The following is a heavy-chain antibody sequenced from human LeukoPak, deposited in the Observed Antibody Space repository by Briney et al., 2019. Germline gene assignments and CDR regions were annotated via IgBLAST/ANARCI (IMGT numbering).Heavy chain of an antibody. CDR1: GFSVNNNY. CDR2: MDNFAIT. Sequence: GGSLRLSCAASGFSVNNNYVDWVRQAPGKGLEWVSSMDNFAITYYADSVQGRFTISRDSSRNTVFLQMNSLRVEDTAVYYCAGGNYYWSGTRPGYLAYWGLGTLVTVSS. J-gene: IGHJ4*02. CDR3: AGGNYYWSGTRPGYLAY. D-gene: IGHD3-10*01. V-gene: IGHV3-53*01.